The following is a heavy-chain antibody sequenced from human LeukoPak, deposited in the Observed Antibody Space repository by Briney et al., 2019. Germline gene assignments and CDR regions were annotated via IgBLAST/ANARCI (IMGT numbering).Heavy chain of an antibody. Sequence: GGSLRLSCAASGFTDSSNYMSWVRQAPGKGLEWVSVIYSGGSTYYADSVKGRFTTSRDNSKNTLYLQMNSLRAEDTAVYYCASRRHYYYGSGSYYTFDYWGQGTLVTVSS. CDR3: ASRRHYYYGSGSYYTFDY. CDR2: IYSGGST. CDR1: GFTDSSNY. D-gene: IGHD3-10*01. V-gene: IGHV3-53*01. J-gene: IGHJ4*02.